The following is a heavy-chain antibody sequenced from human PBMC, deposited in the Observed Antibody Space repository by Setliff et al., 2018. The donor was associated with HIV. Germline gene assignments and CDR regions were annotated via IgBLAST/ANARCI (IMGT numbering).Heavy chain of an antibody. CDR3: ATAPGISYFDY. D-gene: IGHD6-13*01. CDR2: INSGGNV. J-gene: IGHJ4*02. Sequence: SETLSLTCEVDGGSFTDYFWTWIRQPPGKGLEWVGEINSGGNVNYNPSLKSRVSMSVDTSKRQFSLKLTSVTAADTAVYFCATAPGISYFDYWGQGALVTVSS. CDR1: GGSFTDYF. V-gene: IGHV4-34*01.